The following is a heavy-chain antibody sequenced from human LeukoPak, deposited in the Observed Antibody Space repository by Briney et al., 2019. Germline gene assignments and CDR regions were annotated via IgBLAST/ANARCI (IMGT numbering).Heavy chain of an antibody. D-gene: IGHD1-7*01. CDR3: ARSRYNWNYYFDC. J-gene: IGHJ4*02. Sequence: SETLSLTCTVSGDSISGYYWSWIRQPPGKGLEWIGYIYYSGTTNYNPSLNSRVTISVDTSKNEASLKLSSVTAADTAVYYCARSRYNWNYYFDCWGQGTLVTVSP. CDR2: IYYSGTT. V-gene: IGHV4-59*01. CDR1: GDSISGYY.